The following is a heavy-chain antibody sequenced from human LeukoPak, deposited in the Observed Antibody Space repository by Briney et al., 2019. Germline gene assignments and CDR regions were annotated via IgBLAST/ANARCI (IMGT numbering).Heavy chain of an antibody. CDR3: ARVKGYYDSSGYYLYYFDY. D-gene: IGHD3-22*01. CDR1: GGSISTYY. Sequence: SETLSLTCTVSGGSISTYYWNWIRQPPGKGLEWIGYIYHSGSTNYNPSLQSRVTISVDTTKNQFSLNLNSVTAADTAVYYCARVKGYYDSSGYYLYYFDYWGQGTLVTVSS. V-gene: IGHV4-59*01. CDR2: IYHSGST. J-gene: IGHJ4*02.